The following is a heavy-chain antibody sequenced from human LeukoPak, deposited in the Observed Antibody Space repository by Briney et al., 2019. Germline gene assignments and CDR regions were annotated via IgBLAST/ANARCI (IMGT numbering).Heavy chain of an antibody. CDR3: ARGFPYYDFWSGYAYNWFDP. J-gene: IGHJ5*02. V-gene: IGHV4-34*01. CDR2: INHSGST. CDR1: GGSFSGYY. D-gene: IGHD3-3*01. Sequence: PSETLSLTCAVYGGSFSGYYWSWIRQPPGKGLEWIGEINHSGSTNYNPSLKSRVTISVDTSKNQFSLKLSSVTAADTAVYYCARGFPYYDFWSGYAYNWFDPWGQGTLVTVSS.